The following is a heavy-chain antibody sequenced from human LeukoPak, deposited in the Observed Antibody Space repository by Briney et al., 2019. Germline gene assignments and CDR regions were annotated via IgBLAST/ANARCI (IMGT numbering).Heavy chain of an antibody. CDR2: IYTSGTT. V-gene: IGHV4-61*02. CDR3: AREFQY. Sequence: SETLSLTCTVSGGSISSGSYYWSWIRQPAGKGLEWVGRIYTSGTTNYNPSLKSRVTISVDTPKNQFSLKLNSVTAADTAVYYCAREFQYWGQGTLVTVSS. CDR1: GGSISSGSYY. J-gene: IGHJ4*02.